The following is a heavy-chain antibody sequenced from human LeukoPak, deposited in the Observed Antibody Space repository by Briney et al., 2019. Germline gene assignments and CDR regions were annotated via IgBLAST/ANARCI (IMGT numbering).Heavy chain of an antibody. CDR2: ISGSGGST. J-gene: IGHJ4*02. CDR3: AKDRGATGY. V-gene: IGHV3-23*01. Sequence: GGSLRLSCTASGFTFSSYAMSWVRQAPGKGLEWASAISGSGGSTYYADSVKGRLAISRDNSKNTLYLQMNSLRAEDTAVYYCAKDRGATGYWGQGTLVTVSS. CDR1: GFTFSSYA. D-gene: IGHD1-26*01.